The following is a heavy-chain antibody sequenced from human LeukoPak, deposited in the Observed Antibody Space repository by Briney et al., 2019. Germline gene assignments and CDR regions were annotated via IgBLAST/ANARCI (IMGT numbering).Heavy chain of an antibody. V-gene: IGHV3-21*01. D-gene: IGHD6-19*01. J-gene: IGHJ4*02. CDR2: ISSSSSYI. CDR1: GFTLSSYS. CDR3: ARDPVAGHFDY. Sequence: GGSLRLSCAASGFTLSSYSMNWVRQAPGKGLEWVSSISSSSSYIYYADSVKGRFTISRDNAKNSLYLQMNSLRAEDTAVYYCARDPVAGHFDYWGQGTLVTVSS.